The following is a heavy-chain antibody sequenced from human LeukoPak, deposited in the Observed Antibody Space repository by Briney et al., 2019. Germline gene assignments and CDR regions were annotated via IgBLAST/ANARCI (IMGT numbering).Heavy chain of an antibody. J-gene: IGHJ4*02. Sequence: GGSLRLSCAASGFTFSSYSMNWVRQAPGKGLEWVPYISSSSSTIYYADSVKGRFTISRDNAKNSLYLQMNSLRAEDTAVYYCARGKPYYYGSGSYYADYWGQGTLVTVSS. CDR1: GFTFSSYS. D-gene: IGHD3-10*01. CDR2: ISSSSSTI. V-gene: IGHV3-48*01. CDR3: ARGKPYYYGSGSYYADY.